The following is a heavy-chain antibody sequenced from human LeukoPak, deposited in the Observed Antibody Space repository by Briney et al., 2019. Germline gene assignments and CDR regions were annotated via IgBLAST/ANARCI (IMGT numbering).Heavy chain of an antibody. CDR2: IYTSGST. Sequence: PSETLSLTCTVSGGSISSYYWSWIRQPAGKGPEWIGRIYTSGSTNYNPSLKSRVTMSVDTSKNQFSLKLSSVTAADTAVYYCARESGVQYDFWSGYYTKNIDYWGQGTLVTVSS. J-gene: IGHJ4*02. D-gene: IGHD3-3*01. CDR3: ARESGVQYDFWSGYYTKNIDY. V-gene: IGHV4-4*07. CDR1: GGSISSYY.